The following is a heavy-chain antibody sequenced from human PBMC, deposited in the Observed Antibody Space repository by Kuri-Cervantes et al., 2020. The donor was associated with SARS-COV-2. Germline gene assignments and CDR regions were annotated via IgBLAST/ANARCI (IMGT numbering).Heavy chain of an antibody. CDR1: GGSFSGYY. Sequence: SETLSLTCAVYGGSFSGYYWSWIRQPPGKGLEWIGEINHSGSTNYSPSLKSRVTMSVDTSKNQFFLKLTSVTAADTAVYYCTRAGYDNSGYYYSFDFWGQGTLVTVSS. CDR2: INHSGST. CDR3: TRAGYDNSGYYYSFDF. V-gene: IGHV4-34*01. D-gene: IGHD3-22*01. J-gene: IGHJ4*02.